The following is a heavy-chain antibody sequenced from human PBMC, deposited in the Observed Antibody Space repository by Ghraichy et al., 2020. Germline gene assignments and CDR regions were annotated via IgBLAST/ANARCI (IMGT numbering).Heavy chain of an antibody. V-gene: IGHV1-58*01. D-gene: IGHD2-15*01. CDR3: AATLRGYYYYGMDV. J-gene: IGHJ6*02. CDR1: GFTFTSSA. CDR2: IVVGSGNT. Sequence: VKVSCKASGFTFTSSAVQWVRQARGQRLEWIGWIVVGSGNTNYAQKFQERVTITRDMSTSTAYMELSSLRSEDTAVYYCAATLRGYYYYGMDVWGQGTTVTVSS.